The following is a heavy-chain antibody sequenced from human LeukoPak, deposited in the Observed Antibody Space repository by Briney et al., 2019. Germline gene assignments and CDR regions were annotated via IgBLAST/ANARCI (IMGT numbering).Heavy chain of an antibody. V-gene: IGHV4-31*03. CDR1: GGSISSGGYY. Sequence: SETLSLTCTVSGGSISSGGYYWSWIRQHPGKGLEWIGYIYYSGSTYYNPSLKSRVTISVDTSKNQFSLKLSSVTAADTAVYYCARDSGYGSGSPSYYFDYWGQGTLVTVSS. CDR2: IYYSGST. J-gene: IGHJ4*02. CDR3: ARDSGYGSGSPSYYFDY. D-gene: IGHD3-10*01.